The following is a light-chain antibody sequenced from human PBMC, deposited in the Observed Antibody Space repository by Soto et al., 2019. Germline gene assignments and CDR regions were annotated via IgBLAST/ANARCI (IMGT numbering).Light chain of an antibody. CDR2: DVS. CDR3: SSYTSGSTLVV. J-gene: IGLJ2*01. V-gene: IGLV2-14*01. Sequence: QSALTQPASVSGSPGQSITISCTGTSSDVGGYNYVSWYQQHPGKAPKLMIYDVSNRPSGVSNRFSGSKSGNTASLTISGLQAEDEADYYCSSYTSGSTLVVFGGGTQLIVL. CDR1: SSDVGGYNY.